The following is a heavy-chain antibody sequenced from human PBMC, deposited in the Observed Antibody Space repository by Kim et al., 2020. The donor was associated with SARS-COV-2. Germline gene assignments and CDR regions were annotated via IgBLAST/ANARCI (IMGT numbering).Heavy chain of an antibody. Sequence: SVKVSCKASGGTFSSYAISWVRQAPGQGLEWMGGIIPIFGTANYAQKFQGRVTITADESTSTAYMELSSLRSEDTAVYYCARSGVVRGVIYYYGMDVWGQGTTVTVSS. CDR3: ARSGVVRGVIYYYGMDV. D-gene: IGHD3-10*01. CDR2: IIPIFGTA. J-gene: IGHJ6*02. V-gene: IGHV1-69*13. CDR1: GGTFSSYA.